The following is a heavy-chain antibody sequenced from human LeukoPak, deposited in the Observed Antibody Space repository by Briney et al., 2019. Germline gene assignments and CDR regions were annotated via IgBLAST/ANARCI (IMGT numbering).Heavy chain of an antibody. V-gene: IGHV3-43*02. Sequence: GESLRLSCAASDFTFDNYAMYWVRQAPGKGLEWVSLISGDGDSTYYADSVKGRFTISRDNSKTSLYLQMNSLTSEDTALYYCAKPKASEIYLRVIFSFHLWGQGTMVTVSS. D-gene: IGHD1-26*01. CDR2: ISGDGDST. CDR3: AKPKASEIYLRVIFSFHL. CDR1: DFTFDNYA. J-gene: IGHJ3*01.